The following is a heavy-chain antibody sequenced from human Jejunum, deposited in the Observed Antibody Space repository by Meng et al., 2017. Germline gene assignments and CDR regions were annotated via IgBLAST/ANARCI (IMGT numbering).Heavy chain of an antibody. Sequence: QVQLGPSGAEVKKPGASVKVSCKASGYTFTDYYMHWVRQAPGQGLEWMGRINPNSGGTNYAQKFQGRVTMTRDTSISTAYMELSRLTSDDMAVYFCARETGRTGEYCDHWGQGTLVTVSS. CDR1: GYTFTDYY. J-gene: IGHJ4*02. D-gene: IGHD1/OR15-1a*01. V-gene: IGHV1-2*06. CDR3: ARETGRTGEYCDH. CDR2: INPNSGGT.